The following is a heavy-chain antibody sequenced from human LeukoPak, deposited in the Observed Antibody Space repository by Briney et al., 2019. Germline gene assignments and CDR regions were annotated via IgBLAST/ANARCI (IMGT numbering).Heavy chain of an antibody. CDR2: IRYGGSNK. Sequence: GGSLRLSCAASGFLFSSYGMHWVRQAPGKGLEWVAFIRYGGSNKYYADSVKGRFTISRDNSKNTLYLQMNSLRAEDMALYYCAKDRGQLGYDAFDIWGQGTMVTVSS. V-gene: IGHV3-30*02. D-gene: IGHD6-6*01. CDR1: GFLFSSYG. CDR3: AKDRGQLGYDAFDI. J-gene: IGHJ3*02.